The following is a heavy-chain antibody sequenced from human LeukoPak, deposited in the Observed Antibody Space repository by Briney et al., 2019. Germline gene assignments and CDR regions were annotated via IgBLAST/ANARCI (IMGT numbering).Heavy chain of an antibody. CDR2: IYYSGST. V-gene: IGHV4-59*01. J-gene: IGHJ4*02. CDR1: GGSISSYY. Sequence: SETLSLTCTVSGGSISSYYWSWIRQPPGKGLEWIGYIYYSGSTNYNPSLKSRVTISVDTSKNQFSLKLGSVTAADTAVYYCAREGIEAEYYFDYWGQGTLVTVSS. D-gene: IGHD6-13*01. CDR3: AREGIEAEYYFDY.